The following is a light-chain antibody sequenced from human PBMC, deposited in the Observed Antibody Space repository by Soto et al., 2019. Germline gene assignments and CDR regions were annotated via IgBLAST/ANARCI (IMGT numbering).Light chain of an antibody. V-gene: IGLV1-51*01. Sequence: QSVLTQPPSVSAAPGQKVTISCSGSSSNIGGNSVSWYQQLPGTAPKLLIYDDNKRPSGIPDRFSGSKSGTSATLGITGFQADDEAEYFCSSYTAGRTFVFGGGTKVTVL. J-gene: IGLJ2*01. CDR3: SSYTAGRTFV. CDR1: SSNIGGNS. CDR2: DDN.